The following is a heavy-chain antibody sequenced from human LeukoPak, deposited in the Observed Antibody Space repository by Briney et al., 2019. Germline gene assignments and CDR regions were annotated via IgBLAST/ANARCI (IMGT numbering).Heavy chain of an antibody. CDR2: INHSGST. J-gene: IGHJ2*01. D-gene: IGHD3-22*01. CDR1: GGSFSGYY. CDR3: ARGYYYDSSGYVPPWYFDL. Sequence: PSETLSLTCAVYGGSFSGYYWSWIRQPPGKGLEWIGEINHSGSTNYNPSLKSRVTISVDTSKNQFSLKLSSVTAADTAVYYCARGYYYDSSGYVPPWYFDLWGRGTLVTVSS. V-gene: IGHV4-34*01.